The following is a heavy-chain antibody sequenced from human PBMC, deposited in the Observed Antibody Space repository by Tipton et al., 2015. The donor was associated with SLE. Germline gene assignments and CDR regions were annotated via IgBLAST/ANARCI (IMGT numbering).Heavy chain of an antibody. CDR3: ARDLIAVAGTVY. J-gene: IGHJ4*02. Sequence: RSLRLSCAASGFTFSSYAMHWVRQAPGKGLEWVAVISYDGSNKYYADSVKGRFTISRDNSKNTLYLQMNSLRAEDTAVYYCARDLIAVAGTVYWGQGTLVTVSS. CDR2: ISYDGSNK. D-gene: IGHD6-19*01. CDR1: GFTFSSYA. V-gene: IGHV3-30-3*01.